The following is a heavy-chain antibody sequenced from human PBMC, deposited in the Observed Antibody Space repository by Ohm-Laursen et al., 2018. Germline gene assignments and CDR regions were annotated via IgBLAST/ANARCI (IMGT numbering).Heavy chain of an antibody. Sequence: SETLSLTCTVSGGSISSYYWSWIRQPPGKGLEWIGYIYYSGSTNYNPSLKSRVTISVDTSKNQFSLKLSSVTAADTAVYYCARLWYSSGWNFDYWGQGIRVIVSS. CDR1: GGSISSYY. V-gene: IGHV4-59*08. CDR3: ARLWYSSGWNFDY. CDR2: IYYSGST. J-gene: IGHJ4*02. D-gene: IGHD6-19*01.